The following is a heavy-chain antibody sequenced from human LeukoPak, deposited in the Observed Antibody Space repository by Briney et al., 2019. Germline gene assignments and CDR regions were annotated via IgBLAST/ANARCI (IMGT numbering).Heavy chain of an antibody. V-gene: IGHV1-8*01. J-gene: IGHJ6*02. D-gene: IGHD3-10*01. Sequence: ASVKVSCKASGYTFTSYDINWVRQATGQGLEWMGWMNPNSGNTGYAQKFQGRVTMTGNTSISTAYMELSSLRSEDTAVYYCVSFGSGSYGYYYYGMDVWGQGTTVTVSS. CDR2: MNPNSGNT. CDR3: VSFGSGSYGYYYYGMDV. CDR1: GYTFTSYD.